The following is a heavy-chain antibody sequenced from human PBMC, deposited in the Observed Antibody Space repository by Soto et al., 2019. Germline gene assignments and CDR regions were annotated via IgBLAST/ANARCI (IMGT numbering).Heavy chain of an antibody. D-gene: IGHD3-22*01. Sequence: GGSLRLSCAASGFTFSNYGMHWVRQAPGKGLEWVAIISFDGNNKYYSDSVKGRFTISRDNSKNMVFLQMNSLRPEDTAVYYCVKPKENFYDSSPGETWGQGTPVTVYS. CDR2: ISFDGNNK. CDR3: VKPKENFYDSSPGET. CDR1: GFTFSNYG. V-gene: IGHV3-30*18. J-gene: IGHJ5*02.